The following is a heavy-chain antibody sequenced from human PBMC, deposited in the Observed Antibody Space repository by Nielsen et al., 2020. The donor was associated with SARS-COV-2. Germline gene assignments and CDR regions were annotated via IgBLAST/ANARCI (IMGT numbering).Heavy chain of an antibody. Sequence: SGPTLVKPTQTLTLTCTFSGFSLSSGGEGLAWIRQPPGKALEWLALIYWNDDERYSPSLKTRLTITKDTSKNQVVLTMTNMEPVDTATYFCAHSPSPLYGDYNGYYGLDVWGQGTTVTVS. CDR3: AHSPSPLYGDYNGYYGLDV. D-gene: IGHD4-17*01. J-gene: IGHJ6*02. CDR1: GFSLSSGGEG. CDR2: IYWNDDE. V-gene: IGHV2-5*01.